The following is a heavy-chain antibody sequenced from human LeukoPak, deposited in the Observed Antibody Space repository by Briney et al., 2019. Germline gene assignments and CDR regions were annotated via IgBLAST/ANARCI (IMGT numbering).Heavy chain of an antibody. CDR1: GFTFGDYA. CDR3: TRDRGAYNLYDY. J-gene: IGHJ4*02. Sequence: GGSLRLSCTASGFTFGDYAMSWIRQAPGKGLEWVGFNRSKAYGETADYAASVKGRFTISRDDSKAIAYLQMNSLKTEDTAVYHCTRDRGAYNLYDYWGQGTLVTVSS. V-gene: IGHV3-49*03. D-gene: IGHD1-1*01. CDR2: NRSKAYGETA.